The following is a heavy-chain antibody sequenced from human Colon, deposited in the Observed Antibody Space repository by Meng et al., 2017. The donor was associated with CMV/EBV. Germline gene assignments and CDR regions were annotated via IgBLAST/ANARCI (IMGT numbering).Heavy chain of an antibody. J-gene: IGHJ4*02. V-gene: IGHV4-34*01. CDR2: INHRGNT. Sequence: SETLSLTCAVYNGSFSAYYWSWIRQAPGKGLEWIGEINHRGNTYFNPSFESRVLISIDTSKNQFSLKLSSVTASDTAMYYCARHYYHSWNDYCFDIWGQGTLVTVSS. D-gene: IGHD1-1*01. CDR3: ARHYYHSWNDYCFDI. CDR1: NGSFSAYY.